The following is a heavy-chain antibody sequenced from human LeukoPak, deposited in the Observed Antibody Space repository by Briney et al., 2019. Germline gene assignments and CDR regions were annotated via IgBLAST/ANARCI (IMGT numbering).Heavy chain of an antibody. CDR1: GFTFSSYW. Sequence: GGSLRLSCAASGFTFSSYWMSWVRQAPGKGLEWVANIKQDGSEKYYVDSVKGRFTISRDNAKNSLYLQMNSLRAEDTAVYYCARRDYDILTGYPHHFDYWGQGTLVTVSS. D-gene: IGHD3-9*01. V-gene: IGHV3-7*01. CDR2: IKQDGSEK. J-gene: IGHJ4*02. CDR3: ARRDYDILTGYPHHFDY.